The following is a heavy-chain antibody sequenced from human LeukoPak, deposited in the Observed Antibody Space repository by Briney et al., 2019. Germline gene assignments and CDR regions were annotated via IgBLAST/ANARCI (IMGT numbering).Heavy chain of an antibody. CDR2: IYYSGST. Sequence: SETLSLTCTDSGGSISSSSYYWGWIRQPPGKGLEWIGSIYYSGSTNYNPSLKSRVSISVDTSKNQFSLKLSSVTAADTAVYYCARRGAVAGTLDYWGQGTLVTVSS. CDR3: ARRGAVAGTLDY. J-gene: IGHJ4*02. V-gene: IGHV4-39*07. CDR1: GGSISSSSYY. D-gene: IGHD6-19*01.